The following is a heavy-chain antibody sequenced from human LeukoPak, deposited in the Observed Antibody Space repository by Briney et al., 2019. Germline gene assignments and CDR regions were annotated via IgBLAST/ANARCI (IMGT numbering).Heavy chain of an antibody. D-gene: IGHD3-22*01. Sequence: VASVKVSCKASGYTLTGYYMHWVRQAPGQGLEWMGWINPNSGGTNYAQKFQGRVTMTRDTSISTAYMELSRLRSDDTAVYYCARVTPDDSSGYYIPDAFDIWGQGTMVTVSS. CDR1: GYTLTGYY. V-gene: IGHV1-2*02. J-gene: IGHJ3*02. CDR2: INPNSGGT. CDR3: ARVTPDDSSGYYIPDAFDI.